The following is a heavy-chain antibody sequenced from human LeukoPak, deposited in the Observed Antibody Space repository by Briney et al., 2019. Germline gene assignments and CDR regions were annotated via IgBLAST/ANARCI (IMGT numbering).Heavy chain of an antibody. Sequence: GGSLRLSCAASGFTFSSYWMHWVRQAPGKGLVWVSRINSDGSSTSYADSVKGRFTISRDNAKNTLYLQMNSLRAVDTAVYYCARDLSDYGDAYYYGMDVWGQGTTVTVSS. V-gene: IGHV3-74*01. CDR2: INSDGSST. J-gene: IGHJ6*02. CDR1: GFTFSSYW. CDR3: ARDLSDYGDAYYYGMDV. D-gene: IGHD4-17*01.